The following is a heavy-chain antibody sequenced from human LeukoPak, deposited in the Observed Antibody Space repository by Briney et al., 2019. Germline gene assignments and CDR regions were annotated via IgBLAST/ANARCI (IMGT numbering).Heavy chain of an antibody. J-gene: IGHJ3*02. D-gene: IGHD6-19*01. CDR1: GGTFSSYA. V-gene: IGHV1-69*06. CDR3: ARDPSYSSGSNDAFDI. CDR2: IIPIFGTA. Sequence: SVKVSCKASGGTFSSYAISWVRQAPGQGLEWMGGIIPIFGTANYAQKFQGRVTITADKSTSTAYMELSSLRSEDTAVYYCARDPSYSSGSNDAFDIWGQGTMVTVSS.